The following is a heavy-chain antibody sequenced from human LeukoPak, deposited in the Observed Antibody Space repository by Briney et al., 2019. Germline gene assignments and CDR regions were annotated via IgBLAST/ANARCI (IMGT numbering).Heavy chain of an antibody. V-gene: IGHV3-7*03. Sequence: GGSLRLSCAASGFTFSSYWMNWARQAPGKGLEWVASINHNGNVNYYVDSVKGRFTISRDNAKNSLYLQMSNLRAEDTAVYFGARGGGLDVWGQGATVTVSS. CDR3: ARGGGLDV. J-gene: IGHJ6*02. CDR2: INHNGNVN. CDR1: GFTFSSYW. D-gene: IGHD3-16*01.